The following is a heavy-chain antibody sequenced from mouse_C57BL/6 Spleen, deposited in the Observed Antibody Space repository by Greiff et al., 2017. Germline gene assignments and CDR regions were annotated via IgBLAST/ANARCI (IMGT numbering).Heavy chain of an antibody. CDR3: AGGKYGYDGAWFAY. CDR2: IYPGDGDT. D-gene: IGHD2-2*01. Sequence: LVESGAELVKPGASVKISCKASGYAFSSYWMNWVKQRPGTGLERIGQIYPGDGDTNYNGKFKGKATLTADKSSSTAYMQLSSLTSEASAVYFCAGGKYGYDGAWFAYWGQGTLVTVSA. CDR1: GYAFSSYW. V-gene: IGHV1-80*01. J-gene: IGHJ3*01.